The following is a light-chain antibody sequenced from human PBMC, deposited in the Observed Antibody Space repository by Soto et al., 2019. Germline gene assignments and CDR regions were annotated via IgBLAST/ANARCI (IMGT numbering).Light chain of an antibody. Sequence: DIVLTQSPFTLSLSPLEVSTVSCSAIQSVSSTYLAWYQRKPGQAPRLLIYDASNRATGIPVRFSGSGSGTDYTLTISSLEPEDFAVYYCQQRSNWPPLTFGGGTKVDIK. J-gene: IGKJ4*01. CDR2: DAS. V-gene: IGKV3D-20*02. CDR1: QSVSSTY. CDR3: QQRSNWPPLT.